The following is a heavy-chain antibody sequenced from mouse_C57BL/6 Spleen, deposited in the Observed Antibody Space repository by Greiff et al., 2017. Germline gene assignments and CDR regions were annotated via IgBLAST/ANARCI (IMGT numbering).Heavy chain of an antibody. J-gene: IGHJ2*01. V-gene: IGHV1-76*01. Sequence: VKLMESGAELVRPGASVKLSCKASGYTFTDYYINWVKQRPGQGLEWIARIYPGSGNTYYNEKFKGKATLTAEKSSSTAYMQLSSLTSEDSAVYFCARSTMVRYYFDYWGQGTTLTVSS. D-gene: IGHD2-1*01. CDR2: IYPGSGNT. CDR1: GYTFTDYY. CDR3: ARSTMVRYYFDY.